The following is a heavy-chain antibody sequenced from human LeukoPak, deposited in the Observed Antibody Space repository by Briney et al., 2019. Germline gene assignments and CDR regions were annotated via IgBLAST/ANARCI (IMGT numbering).Heavy chain of an antibody. CDR2: MNPNSGNT. Sequence: GASVTVSCKASGYTFTSYDINWVRQATGQGLEWMGWMNPNSGNTGYAQKFQGRVTMTRNTSISTAYMELSSLRSEDTAVYYCARGAPMPYCSSTSCYAANYYYYMDVWGKGTTVTVSS. CDR3: ARGAPMPYCSSTSCYAANYYYYMDV. V-gene: IGHV1-8*01. CDR1: GYTFTSYD. J-gene: IGHJ6*03. D-gene: IGHD2-2*01.